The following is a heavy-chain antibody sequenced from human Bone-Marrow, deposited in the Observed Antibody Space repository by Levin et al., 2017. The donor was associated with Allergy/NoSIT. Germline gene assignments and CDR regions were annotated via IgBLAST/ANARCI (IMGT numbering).Heavy chain of an antibody. CDR1: GFSFTNAW. CDR2: VKSKGDGGAT. Sequence: GGSLRLSCAGSGFSFTNAWMNWVRQAPGKGLEWVGRVKSKGDGGATDYAVPVKGRFTISRDDSNSTLFLHLSGLKPEDTAVYYCTTGAGAAAAPTGYSYYFGMDVWGQGTTVTVS. D-gene: IGHD2-2*01. V-gene: IGHV3-15*07. CDR3: TTGAGAAAAPTGYSYYFGMDV. J-gene: IGHJ6*02.